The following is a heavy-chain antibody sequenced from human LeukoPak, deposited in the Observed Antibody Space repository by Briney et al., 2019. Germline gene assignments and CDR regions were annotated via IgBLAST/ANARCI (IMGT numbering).Heavy chain of an antibody. D-gene: IGHD2-2*01. CDR3: AREARYCSSSRCYGDH. CDR2: IKQDGSEK. Sequence: GRSLRLSCAASGFTFTDHFMDWVRQAPGKGLEWVANIKQDGSEKYYVDSVKGRFTISRDNAKNSLYLQMNSLRAEDTAVYYCAREARYCSSSRCYGDHWGQGTLVTVSS. V-gene: IGHV3-7*01. J-gene: IGHJ4*02. CDR1: GFTFTDHF.